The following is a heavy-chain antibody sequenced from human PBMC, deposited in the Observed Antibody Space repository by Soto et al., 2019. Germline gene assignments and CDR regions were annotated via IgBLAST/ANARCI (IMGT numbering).Heavy chain of an antibody. D-gene: IGHD6-13*01. J-gene: IGHJ4*02. Sequence: SGGSLRLSCGASGFTFTNFWMHWVRQVPGKGLVWVSRIGTSGTSTSYADSVKGRFTISRDNAKSTVTLQMNSLRAEDTGVYYCARDSWYFDVWSQGSLVTVSS. CDR1: GFTFTNFW. CDR3: ARDSWYFDV. CDR2: IGTSGTST. V-gene: IGHV3-74*01.